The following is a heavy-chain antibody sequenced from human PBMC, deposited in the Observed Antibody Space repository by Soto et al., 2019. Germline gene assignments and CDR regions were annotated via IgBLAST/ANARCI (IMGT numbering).Heavy chain of an antibody. V-gene: IGHV3-20*01. Sequence: EVQLVESGGGVVRPGGSLRLSCAASGFTFGDYGMSWVRQAPGKGLEWGSGINWDGGSTGYVDSVKGQFTISSDNAKNSLHLQMNSLRAEDTALYHCARDQRSGWVRDAFDIWGQGTMVTVSS. J-gene: IGHJ3*02. CDR2: INWDGGST. CDR1: GFTFGDYG. CDR3: ARDQRSGWVRDAFDI. D-gene: IGHD6-19*01.